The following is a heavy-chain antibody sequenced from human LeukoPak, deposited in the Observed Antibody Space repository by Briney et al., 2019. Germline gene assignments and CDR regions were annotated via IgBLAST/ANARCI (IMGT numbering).Heavy chain of an antibody. CDR1: GFTFDDYA. CDR3: AKGREPDDYGGKLGGYYFDY. D-gene: IGHD4-17*01. V-gene: IGHV3-9*01. Sequence: PGGSLRLSCAASGFTFDDYAMHWVRQAPGKGLEWVSGISWNSGSIGYADSVKGRFTISRDNAKNSLYLQMNSLRAEDTALYYCAKGREPDDYGGKLGGYYFDYWGQGTLVTVSS. CDR2: ISWNSGSI. J-gene: IGHJ4*02.